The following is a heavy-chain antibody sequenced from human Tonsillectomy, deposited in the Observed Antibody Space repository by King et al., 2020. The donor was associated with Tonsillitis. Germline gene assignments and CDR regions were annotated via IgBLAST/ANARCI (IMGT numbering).Heavy chain of an antibody. V-gene: IGHV3-21*01. J-gene: IGHJ4*02. CDR3: ARGDYYDTSGFADY. Sequence: DVQLVESGGGLVKPGGSLRLSCAASGFTFRYYRMNWVRQAPGKGLEGVSSISSSSTDIYYADSVKGRFPISRDNAKNSLCLQKNSLRAEDTSVYFCARGDYYDTSGFADYWGQGTLVTVSS. CDR1: GFTFRYYR. D-gene: IGHD3-22*01. CDR2: ISSSSTDI.